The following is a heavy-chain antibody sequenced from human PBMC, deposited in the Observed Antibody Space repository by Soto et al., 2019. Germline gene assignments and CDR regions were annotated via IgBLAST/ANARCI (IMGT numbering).Heavy chain of an antibody. CDR1: GFTFSNAW. CDR2: IKSKTDGGTT. V-gene: IGHV3-15*01. D-gene: IGHD5-18*01. Sequence: EVQLVESGGGLVKPGGSLRLSCAASGFTFSNAWMSWVRQAPGKGLEWVGRIKSKTDGGTTDYAAPVKGRFTISRDDSKNTMYLQMNSLKTEDTAVYYCTTDLGRGYSYGYGFYNWFDPWGQGTLVTVSS. CDR3: TTDLGRGYSYGYGFYNWFDP. J-gene: IGHJ5*02.